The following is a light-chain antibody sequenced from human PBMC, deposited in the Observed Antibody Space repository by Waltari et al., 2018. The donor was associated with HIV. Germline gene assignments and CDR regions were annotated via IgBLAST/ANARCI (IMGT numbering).Light chain of an antibody. CDR1: SSAVAGYNY. CDR3: CSYAGSSTLV. J-gene: IGLJ2*01. Sequence: QSALTQPASVSGSPGPSITISCTGTSSAVAGYNYVSWYQQHPGKAPKLMIYDVSKRPSGVSNRFSGSKSGNTASLTISGLQAEDEADYYCCSYAGSSTLVFGGGTKLTVL. V-gene: IGLV2-23*02. CDR2: DVS.